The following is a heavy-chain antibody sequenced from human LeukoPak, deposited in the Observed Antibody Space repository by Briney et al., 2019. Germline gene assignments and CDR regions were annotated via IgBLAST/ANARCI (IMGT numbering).Heavy chain of an antibody. CDR1: GFTFSGFA. V-gene: IGHV3-21*06. J-gene: IGHJ5*02. CDR3: AREGVLGAGFDA. CDR2: IGSGSTYI. Sequence: GGSLRLSCAASGFTFSGFAMSWVRQAPGKGLEWVSSIGSGSTYIYYADSVKGRFTISRDNAKNSLYLQMNSLRPEDTALYYCAREGVLGAGFDAWGQGTLVAVSS. D-gene: IGHD3-16*01.